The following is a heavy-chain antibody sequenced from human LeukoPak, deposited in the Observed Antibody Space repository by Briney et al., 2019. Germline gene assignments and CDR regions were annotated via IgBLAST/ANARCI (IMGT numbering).Heavy chain of an antibody. CDR2: IYHSGST. D-gene: IGHD6-13*01. Sequence: SETLSLTCTVSGGSISSYYWSWIRQPPGKGLEWIGYIYHSGSTNYNPSLRSRVTISVDTSKNQFSLKLSSVTAADTAVYYCARRYSSSRTPIDYWGQGTLVTVSS. CDR1: GGSISSYY. J-gene: IGHJ4*02. CDR3: ARRYSSSRTPIDY. V-gene: IGHV4-59*12.